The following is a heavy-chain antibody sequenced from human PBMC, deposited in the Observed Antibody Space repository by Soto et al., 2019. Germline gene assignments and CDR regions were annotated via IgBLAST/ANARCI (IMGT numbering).Heavy chain of an antibody. V-gene: IGHV3-30*18. CDR2: ISYDGSNE. J-gene: IGHJ4*02. Sequence: QVQLVESGGGVVQPGRSLRLSCAASGFTFSSYGMHWVRQAPGKGLEWVAVISYDGSNEYYADSVKGRFTISRDNSKNTLYLQMNSLRAEDTAVYYCANLVATSDYWGQGTLVTVSS. CDR1: GFTFSSYG. CDR3: ANLVATSDY. D-gene: IGHD5-12*01.